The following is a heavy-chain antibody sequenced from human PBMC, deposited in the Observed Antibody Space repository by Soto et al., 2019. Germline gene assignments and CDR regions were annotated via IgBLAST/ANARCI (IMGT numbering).Heavy chain of an antibody. V-gene: IGHV3-30-3*01. CDR1: GFTFSSYA. Sequence: GGSLRLSCAASGFTFSSYAMHWVRQAPGKGLEWVAVISYDGSNKYYADSVKGRFTISRDNSKNTLYLQMNSLRAEDTAVYYCARAAVDETSIEYFQHWGQGTLVTVSS. CDR2: ISYDGSNK. J-gene: IGHJ1*01. D-gene: IGHD6-19*01. CDR3: ARAAVDETSIEYFQH.